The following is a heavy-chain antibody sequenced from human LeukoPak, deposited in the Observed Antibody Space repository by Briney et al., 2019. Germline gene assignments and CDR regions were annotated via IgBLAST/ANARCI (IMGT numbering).Heavy chain of an antibody. J-gene: IGHJ3*02. D-gene: IGHD3-9*01. V-gene: IGHV1-8*01. Sequence: ASVKVSCKASGYTFTSYDINWVRQATGQGLEWMGWMDPDSGNTGYAQKFQGRVTMTRNTSISTAYMELSSLRSEDTAVYYCARGGRYFHWLSLWGDAFDIWGQGTMVTVSS. CDR1: GYTFTSYD. CDR2: MDPDSGNT. CDR3: ARGGRYFHWLSLWGDAFDI.